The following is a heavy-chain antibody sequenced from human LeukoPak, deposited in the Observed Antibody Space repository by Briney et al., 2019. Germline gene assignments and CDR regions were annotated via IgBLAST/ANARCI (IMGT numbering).Heavy chain of an antibody. CDR3: AKDRRTYEPYWYFDL. CDR2: ISSSSSYI. Sequence: GGSLRLSCAASGFTFSSYSMNWVRQAPGKGLEWVSSISSSSSYIYYADSVKGRFTISRDNAKNSLYLQMNSLRAEDTAVYYCAKDRRTYEPYWYFDLWGRGTLVTVSS. V-gene: IGHV3-21*04. J-gene: IGHJ2*01. CDR1: GFTFSSYS. D-gene: IGHD3-3*01.